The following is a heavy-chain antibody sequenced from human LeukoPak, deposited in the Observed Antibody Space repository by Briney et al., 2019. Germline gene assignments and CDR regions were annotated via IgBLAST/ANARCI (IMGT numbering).Heavy chain of an antibody. CDR2: ISSSSSYI. Sequence: PGGSLRLSCAASGSTFSSYSMNWVRQAPGKGLEWVSSISSSSSYIYYADSVKGRFTISRDNSKNTLYLQMNSLRAEDTAVYYCAKARSRTTVVTPQGYWGQGTLVTVSS. D-gene: IGHD4-23*01. CDR1: GSTFSSYS. V-gene: IGHV3-21*04. J-gene: IGHJ4*02. CDR3: AKARSRTTVVTPQGY.